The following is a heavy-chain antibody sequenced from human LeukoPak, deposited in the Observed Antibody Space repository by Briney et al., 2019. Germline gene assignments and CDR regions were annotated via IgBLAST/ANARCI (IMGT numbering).Heavy chain of an antibody. D-gene: IGHD3-22*01. CDR1: GLTLSNYG. V-gene: IGHV3-23*01. CDR3: ARRGAVIRVILVGFHKEAFYFDS. CDR2: ISDRGGST. Sequence: GGSLRLSCAVSGLTLSNYGMRWVRQAPGEGLEWVACISDRGGSTNYADSVKGRFNISRDKPKNTLYLQVNSLRAEDTAVYFCARRGAVIRVILVGFHKEAFYFDSWGQGALVTVLS. J-gene: IGHJ4*02.